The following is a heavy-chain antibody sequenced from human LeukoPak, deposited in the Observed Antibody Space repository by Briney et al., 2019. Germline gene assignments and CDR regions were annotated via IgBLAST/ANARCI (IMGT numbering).Heavy chain of an antibody. Sequence: GGSLRLSCAASGFTFSSYSMNWVRQAPGKGLEWVSSISSSSSYIYYADSVKGRFTISRDNAKNSLYLQMNSLRAEDTAVYYCAKGVVVPRNFDYWGQGTLVTVSS. CDR1: GFTFSSYS. CDR2: ISSSSSYI. V-gene: IGHV3-21*01. D-gene: IGHD2-21*01. J-gene: IGHJ4*02. CDR3: AKGVVVPRNFDY.